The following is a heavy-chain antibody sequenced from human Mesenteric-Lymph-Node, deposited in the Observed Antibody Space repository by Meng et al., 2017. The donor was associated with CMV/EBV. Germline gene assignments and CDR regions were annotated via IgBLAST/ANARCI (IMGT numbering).Heavy chain of an antibody. CDR3: ANSHN. CDR2: IYSGGSST. Sequence: GESLKISCAASGFTVSSNYMSWVRQAPGKGLEWVSVIYSGGSSTYYADSVKGRFTISRDNSKNTLYLQMNSLRAEDTAVYYCANSHNWGQGTLVTVSS. V-gene: IGHV3-23*03. J-gene: IGHJ4*02. CDR1: GFTVSSNY.